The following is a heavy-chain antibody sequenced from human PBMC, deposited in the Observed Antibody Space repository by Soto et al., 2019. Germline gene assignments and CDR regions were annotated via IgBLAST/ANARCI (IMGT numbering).Heavy chain of an antibody. CDR3: ARDKYREQLGGNYYYTLDV. V-gene: IGHV1-69*12. D-gene: IGHD1-1*01. CDR2: IIPIFRTP. Sequence: QVQLVQSGAEVVKPGSSVKVSCKASGDTFDTFAISWVRQAPGQGLEWMGGIIPIFRTPDYGQKLQGRVTITADESTSTAYMELSSLRSEDTAVYYCARDKYREQLGGNYYYTLDVCGQGTTVTVSS. CDR1: GDTFDTFA. J-gene: IGHJ6*02.